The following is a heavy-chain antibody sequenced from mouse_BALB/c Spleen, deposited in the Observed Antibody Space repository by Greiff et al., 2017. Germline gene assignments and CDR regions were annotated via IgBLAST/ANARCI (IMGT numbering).Heavy chain of an antibody. Sequence: VQLQQSGAELVRPGTSVKISCKASGYAFTNYWLGWVKQRPGHGLEWIGDIYPGSGNTYYNEKFKGKATLTADKSSSTAYMQLSSLTSEDSAVYFCARSTMITTRYFDVWGAGTTVTVSS. CDR2: IYPGSGNT. CDR3: ARSTMITTRYFDV. J-gene: IGHJ1*01. D-gene: IGHD2-4*01. CDR1: GYAFTNYW. V-gene: IGHV1-63*01.